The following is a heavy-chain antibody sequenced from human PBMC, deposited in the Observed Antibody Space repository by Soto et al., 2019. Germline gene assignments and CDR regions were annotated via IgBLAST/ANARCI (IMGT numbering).Heavy chain of an antibody. CDR2: IYHSGST. J-gene: IGHJ4*02. CDR1: GGSISSYY. Sequence: PSETLSLTCTVSGGSISSYYWSWIRQPPGKGLEWIGYIYHSGSTNYNPSLKSRATISVDTSKNQFSLKLSSVTAADTAVYYCARVRYCSSTSCYLFGFDYWGQGTLVTVSS. CDR3: ARVRYCSSTSCYLFGFDY. V-gene: IGHV4-59*01. D-gene: IGHD2-2*01.